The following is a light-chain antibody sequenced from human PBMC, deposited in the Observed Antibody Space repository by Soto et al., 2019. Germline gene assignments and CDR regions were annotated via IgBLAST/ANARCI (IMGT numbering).Light chain of an antibody. CDR2: GAS. J-gene: IGKJ1*01. Sequence: EIVMTQSPATLSVSPGARATLSCRASRSVSSNLAWYQQKPGQAPRLLMYGASTRATGIPARFSGSGSGTEFTLTISRLQSEDFAVYYCQQYGSSGTFGQGTKVDIK. CDR1: RSVSSN. V-gene: IGKV3-15*01. CDR3: QQYGSSGT.